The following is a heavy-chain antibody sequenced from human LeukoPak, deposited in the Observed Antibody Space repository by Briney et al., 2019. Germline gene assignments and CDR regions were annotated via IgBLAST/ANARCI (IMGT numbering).Heavy chain of an antibody. Sequence: ASVKVSCKASGYTFTGYYMHWVRQAPGQGLEWMGWISAYNGNTNYAQELQGRVTMTTDTSTSTAYVELRSLRSDDTAVYYCARDPAPYYYGSGSYAAYWGQGTLVTVSS. V-gene: IGHV1-18*04. CDR1: GYTFTGYY. D-gene: IGHD3-10*01. CDR3: ARDPAPYYYGSGSYAAY. J-gene: IGHJ4*02. CDR2: ISAYNGNT.